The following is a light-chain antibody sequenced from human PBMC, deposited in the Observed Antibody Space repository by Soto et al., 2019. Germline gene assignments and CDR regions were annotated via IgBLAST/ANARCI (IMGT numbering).Light chain of an antibody. CDR1: SSYVGGYNY. CDR3: SSYAGSKGVV. CDR2: EVS. J-gene: IGLJ2*01. Sequence: QSALTQPPSASGSPGQSVTISCTGTSSYVGGYNYVSWYQQHPGKAPKLMIYEVSKRPSGVPDRVSGSKSGNTASLTVSGLQAEDEADYYCSSYAGSKGVVFGGGTKLTVL. V-gene: IGLV2-8*01.